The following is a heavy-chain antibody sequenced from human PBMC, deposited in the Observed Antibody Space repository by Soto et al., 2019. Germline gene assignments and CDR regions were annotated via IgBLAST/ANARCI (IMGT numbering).Heavy chain of an antibody. V-gene: IGHV1-8*01. J-gene: IGHJ5*02. D-gene: IGHD1-1*01. CDR3: ARWSSRATNWFDP. CDR1: GYTFTSYD. CDR2: MNPNSGNT. Sequence: ASVKVSCKASGYTFTSYDINWVRQATGQGLEWMGWMNPNSGNTGYAQKFQGRVSMTRNTSISTAYMELSSLRSEDTAVYYCARWSSRATNWFDPWGQGTLVTVSS.